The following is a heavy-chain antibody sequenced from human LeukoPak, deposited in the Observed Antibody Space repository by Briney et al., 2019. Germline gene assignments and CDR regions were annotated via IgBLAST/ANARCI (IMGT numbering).Heavy chain of an antibody. CDR2: IIPIFGTA. V-gene: IGHV1-69*05. CDR1: GGTFSSYA. D-gene: IGHD3-10*01. Sequence: WASVKVSCKASGGTFSSYAISWVRQAPGQGLEWMGGIIPIFGTANYAQKLQGRVTMTTDTSTSTAYMELRSLRSDDTAVYYCARDLGWGTMVRGVISSVDYWGQGTLVTVSS. CDR3: ARDLGWGTMVRGVISSVDY. J-gene: IGHJ4*02.